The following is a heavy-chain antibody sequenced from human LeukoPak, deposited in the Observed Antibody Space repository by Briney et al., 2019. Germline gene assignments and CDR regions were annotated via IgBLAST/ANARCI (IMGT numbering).Heavy chain of an antibody. CDR2: VTSSADAT. D-gene: IGHD3-22*01. Sequence: GGSLRLSCAASGFSFRNYAMSWVRQAPWKGLEWVSTVTSSADATHYADSVKGRFTISRDNSKNTLYLQMNSLRVDDTAMYYCAKERGRSWLLPDWYFDVWGRGTLVSVSS. V-gene: IGHV3-23*01. CDR1: GFSFRNYA. J-gene: IGHJ2*01. CDR3: AKERGRSWLLPDWYFDV.